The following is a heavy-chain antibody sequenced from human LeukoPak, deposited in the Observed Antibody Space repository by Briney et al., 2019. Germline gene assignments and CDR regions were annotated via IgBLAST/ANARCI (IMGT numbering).Heavy chain of an antibody. J-gene: IGHJ3*02. CDR1: GGSISSYY. D-gene: IGHD3-3*01. Sequence: SETLSLTCTVSGGSISSYYWSWIRHPPGKGLEWIGYIHTSGSTNYNPSLKSRLTISVDTSKNQFSLKLSSVTAADTAVYYCARAERLVKAFEIWGLGTMVTVSS. V-gene: IGHV4-4*09. CDR3: ARAERLVKAFEI. CDR2: IHTSGST.